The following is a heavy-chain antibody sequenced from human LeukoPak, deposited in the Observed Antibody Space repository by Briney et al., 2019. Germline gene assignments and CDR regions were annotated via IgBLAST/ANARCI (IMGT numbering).Heavy chain of an antibody. V-gene: IGHV4-30-4*01. CDR3: ARDGTYYYYGMDV. CDR1: GGPISSGDYY. J-gene: IGHJ6*02. Sequence: SQTLSLTCTVSGGPISSGDYYWSWIRQPPGKGLEWIGYIYYSGSTYYNPSLKSRVTISVDTSKNQFSLKLSSVTAADTAVYYCARDGTYYYYGMDVWGQGTTVTVSS. CDR2: IYYSGST.